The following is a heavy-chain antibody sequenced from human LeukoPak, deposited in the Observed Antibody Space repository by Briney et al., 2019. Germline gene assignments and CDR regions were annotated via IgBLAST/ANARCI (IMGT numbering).Heavy chain of an antibody. J-gene: IGHJ4*02. CDR3: ARDPGGTWGFDY. Sequence: ASVKVSCKASGYTFTSHGLSWARQAPGQGLEWMGWISIYSGNTNYAQKFQDRISMTTDTSTSTAYMELRSLKSDDTAVYYCARDPGGTWGFDYWGQGTLVTVSS. D-gene: IGHD7-27*01. V-gene: IGHV1-18*01. CDR1: GYTFTSHG. CDR2: ISIYSGNT.